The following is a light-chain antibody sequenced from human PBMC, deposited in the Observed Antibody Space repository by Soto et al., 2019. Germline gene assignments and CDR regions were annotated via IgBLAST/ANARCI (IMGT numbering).Light chain of an antibody. CDR1: SSDVGPYNL. V-gene: IGLV2-14*02. J-gene: IGLJ1*01. CDR2: ETT. CDR3: SSYTDNRSYV. Sequence: QSALTQPASVSGSPGQSITISCTGTSSDVGPYNLVSWYQHHPGKVPQLIIYETTKRPSGVSNRFSGSKSGNTASLTISGLQDEDEADYYCSSYTDNRSYVFGAGTKVTVL.